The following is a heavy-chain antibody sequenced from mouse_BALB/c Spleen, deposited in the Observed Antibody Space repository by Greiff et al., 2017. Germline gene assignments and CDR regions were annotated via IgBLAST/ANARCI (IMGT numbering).Heavy chain of an antibody. J-gene: IGHJ2*01. CDR3: TREGFITTVVATDY. D-gene: IGHD1-1*01. CDR2: IYPGSGST. CDR1: GYTFTSYW. Sequence: LQQPGSELVRPGASVKLSCKASGYTFTSYWMHWVKQRPGQGLEWIGNIYPGSGSTNYDEKFKSKATLTVDTSSSTAYMQLSSLTSEDSAVYYCTREGFITTVVATDYWGQGTTLTVAS. V-gene: IGHV1S22*01.